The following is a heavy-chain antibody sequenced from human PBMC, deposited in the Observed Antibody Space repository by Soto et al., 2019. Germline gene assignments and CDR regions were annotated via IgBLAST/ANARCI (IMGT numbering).Heavy chain of an antibody. CDR1: GYTFTVYY. D-gene: IGHD2-8*01. CDR3: ARDRTTSRYCTNGVCYDAFDI. J-gene: IGHJ3*02. Sequence: QVQLVQSGAEVKKPGASVKVSCKASGYTFTVYYMHWVRQAPGQGLEWMGWINPNSGGTNYAQKFQGWDTMTRDTSISTAYMELRRLRSDDTAVYYCARDRTTSRYCTNGVCYDAFDIWGQGTMVTVSS. V-gene: IGHV1-2*04. CDR2: INPNSGGT.